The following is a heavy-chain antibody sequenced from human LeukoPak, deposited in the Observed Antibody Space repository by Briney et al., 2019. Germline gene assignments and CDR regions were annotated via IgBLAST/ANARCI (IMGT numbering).Heavy chain of an antibody. Sequence: PGGSLRLSCAASGFTVSSNYMSWVRQAPGKGLEWVSVIYSGGSTYYADSVKGRFTISRDNSKNTLYLQMNSLRAEDTAVYYCARLFGQLVGKYYYYYYYMDVWGQGTMVTVS. D-gene: IGHD6-6*01. CDR1: GFTVSSNY. V-gene: IGHV3-66*04. CDR3: ARLFGQLVGKYYYYYYYMDV. J-gene: IGHJ6*03. CDR2: IYSGGST.